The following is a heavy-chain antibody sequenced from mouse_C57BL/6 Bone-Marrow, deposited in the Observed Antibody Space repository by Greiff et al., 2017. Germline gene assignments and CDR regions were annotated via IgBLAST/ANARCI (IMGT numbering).Heavy chain of an antibody. CDR3: ARSTMVKDFDY. Sequence: VKLVQPGAELVKPGASVKMSCKASGYTFTSYWITWVKQRPGQGLEWIGDIYPGSGSTNYNEKFKSKATLTVDTSSSTAYMQLSSLTSEDSAVYYCARSTMVKDFDYWGQGTTLTVSS. CDR1: GYTFTSYW. J-gene: IGHJ2*01. CDR2: IYPGSGST. V-gene: IGHV1-55*01. D-gene: IGHD2-2*01.